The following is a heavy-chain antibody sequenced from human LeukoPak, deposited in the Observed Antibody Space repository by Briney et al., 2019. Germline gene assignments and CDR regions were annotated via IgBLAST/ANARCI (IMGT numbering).Heavy chain of an antibody. CDR2: TGYRSKWYN. V-gene: IGHV6-1*01. CDR3: ARDRATGTTGFDY. D-gene: IGHD1-1*01. Sequence: SQTLSLTCAVSGDSVSSNSAAWNWITQSPSRGLEWLGRTGYRSKWYNHYAVSVKSRVTINPGTSKNQFSLQLNSVTPEDTAVYYCARDRATGTTGFDYWGQGILVTVSS. J-gene: IGHJ4*02. CDR1: GDSVSSNSAA.